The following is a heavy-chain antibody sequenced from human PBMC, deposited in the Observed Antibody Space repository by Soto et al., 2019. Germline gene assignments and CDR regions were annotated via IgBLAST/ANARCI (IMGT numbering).Heavy chain of an antibody. CDR2: ITDSGGDT. Sequence: PGGSLRLSCEASGFIFSNYAMTWVRHVPGKGLEWVSTITDSGGDTYYADSVKGRFTISRDNSKNTLYVQMNSLRVEDTAVCYCVKDWSGSTCPCMDVWGQGSTVTVSS. CDR3: VKDWSGSTCPCMDV. V-gene: IGHV3-23*01. J-gene: IGHJ6*02. CDR1: GFIFSNYA. D-gene: IGHD3-3*01.